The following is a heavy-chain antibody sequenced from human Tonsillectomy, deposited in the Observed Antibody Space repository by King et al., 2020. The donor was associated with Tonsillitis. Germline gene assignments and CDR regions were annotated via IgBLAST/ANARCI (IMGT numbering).Heavy chain of an antibody. D-gene: IGHD3-22*01. Sequence: VQLVESGGGLVKPGGSLRLSCAASGFTFSSYSMNWVRQAPGKGLEWVSSISSSSSYIYYADSVKGRFTISRDNAKNSLYLQMNSLRAEDTAEYYCARDGHYYDSSDYYYFDYWGQGTLVTVSS. J-gene: IGHJ4*02. CDR3: ARDGHYYDSSDYYYFDY. CDR2: ISSSSSYI. V-gene: IGHV3-21*01. CDR1: GFTFSSYS.